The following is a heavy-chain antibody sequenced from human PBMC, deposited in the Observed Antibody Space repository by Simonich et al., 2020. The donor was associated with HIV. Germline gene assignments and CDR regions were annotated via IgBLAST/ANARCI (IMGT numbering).Heavy chain of an antibody. J-gene: IGHJ4*02. CDR1: GGSFSGYY. Sequence: QVQLQQWGAGLLKPSETLSLTCAVYGGSFSGYYWSWIRQPPGKGLEWFGEINHSGSTNYTPSLKSRVTISVDTSKNQFSLKLSSVTAADTAVYYCARRHPTTVTTPYFDYWGQGTLVTVSS. D-gene: IGHD4-17*01. V-gene: IGHV4-34*01. CDR2: INHSGST. CDR3: ARRHPTTVTTPYFDY.